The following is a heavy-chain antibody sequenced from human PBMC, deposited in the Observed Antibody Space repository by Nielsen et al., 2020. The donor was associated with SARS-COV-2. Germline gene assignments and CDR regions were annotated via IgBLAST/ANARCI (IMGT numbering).Heavy chain of an antibody. J-gene: IGHJ4*02. CDR1: GFVFGDYA. D-gene: IGHD1-14*01. V-gene: IGHV3-49*03. CDR3: AREAQSLAPSRSEY. Sequence: GESLKISCSGSGFVFGDYAVSWFRQAPGKGLEWLNFIRTHTYGATTEDAASVEDRFTVSRDDSKNIAYLDINNLKTEDTGMYYCAREAQSLAPSRSEYWGQGTLVTVSA. CDR2: IRTHTYGATT.